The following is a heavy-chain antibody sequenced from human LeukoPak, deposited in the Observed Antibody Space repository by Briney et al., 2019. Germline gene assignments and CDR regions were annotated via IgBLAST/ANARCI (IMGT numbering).Heavy chain of an antibody. CDR3: ARGTEMATIGFDY. CDR2: IYTSGST. J-gene: IGHJ4*02. V-gene: IGHV4-61*02. CDR1: GGSISSGSYY. Sequence: SQTLSLTCTVSGGSISSGSYYWSWIRQPAGKGLEWIGRIYTSGSTNYNPSLKSRVTISVATSKNQFSLKLSSVTAADTAVYYCARGTEMATIGFDYWGQGTLVTVSS. D-gene: IGHD5-24*01.